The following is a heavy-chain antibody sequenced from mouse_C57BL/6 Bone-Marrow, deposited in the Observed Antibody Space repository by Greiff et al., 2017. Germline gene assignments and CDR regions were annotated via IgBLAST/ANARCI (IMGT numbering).Heavy chain of an antibody. CDR3: ARAYYSNRWAMDY. CDR1: GYTFTSYT. J-gene: IGHJ4*01. V-gene: IGHV1-4*01. CDR2: INPSSGYT. D-gene: IGHD2-5*01. Sequence: VQLQQSGAELARPGASVKMSCKASGYTFTSYTMHWVKQRPGQGLEWIGYINPSSGYTKYNQKFKDKATLTADKSSSTAYMELRSLTSEDSAVYFCARAYYSNRWAMDYWGQGTSVTVSS.